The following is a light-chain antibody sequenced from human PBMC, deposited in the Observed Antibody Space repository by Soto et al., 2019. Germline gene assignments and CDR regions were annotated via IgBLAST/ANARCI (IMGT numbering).Light chain of an antibody. CDR2: YVS. CDR1: SSDVGGYNY. Sequence: QSALTQPASVSGSPGQSITISCTGTSSDVGGYNYVSWYQQHPGKAPKLMIYYVSNRPSGVSNRFSGSKSGNTASLTISGLQAEDEADYYCSSYTSSSTLVFGGGTKLTFL. CDR3: SSYTSSSTLV. V-gene: IGLV2-14*01. J-gene: IGLJ2*01.